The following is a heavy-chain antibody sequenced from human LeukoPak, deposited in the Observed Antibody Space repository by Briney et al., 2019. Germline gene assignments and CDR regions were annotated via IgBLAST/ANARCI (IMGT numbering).Heavy chain of an antibody. D-gene: IGHD3-10*01. CDR3: ARVYDSGSYSCPH. CDR2: ISYDGSNK. Sequence: PGRSLRLSCAASGFTFNSYGMHWVRQAPGKGLEWVTLISYDGSNKYYGDSVKGRFTISRDNSKNTLYLQMSSLRAEDTAVYYCARVYDSGSYSCPHWGQGTLVTVSS. J-gene: IGHJ4*02. CDR1: GFTFNSYG. V-gene: IGHV3-30*03.